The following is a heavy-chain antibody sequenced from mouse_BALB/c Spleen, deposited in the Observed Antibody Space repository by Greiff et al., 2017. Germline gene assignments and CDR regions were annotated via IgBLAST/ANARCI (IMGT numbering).Heavy chain of an antibody. CDR1: GYTFTSYY. CDR3: TRPYYYGSSYFDY. Sequence: QVQLQQPGAELVKPGASVKLSCKASGYTFTSYYMYWVKQRPGQGLEWIGGIYPSNGGTNFNEKFKSKATLTVDKSSSTAYMQLSSLTSEDSAVYYCTRPYYYGSSYFDYWGQGTTLTVSS. D-gene: IGHD1-1*01. V-gene: IGHV1S81*02. J-gene: IGHJ2*01. CDR2: IYPSNGGT.